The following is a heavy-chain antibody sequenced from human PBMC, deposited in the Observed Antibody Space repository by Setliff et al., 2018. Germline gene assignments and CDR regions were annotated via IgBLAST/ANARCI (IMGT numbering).Heavy chain of an antibody. CDR1: GDTFSSYA. CDR3: ARDPGYGCNWGCPDDAFDI. D-gene: IGHD7-27*01. V-gene: IGHV1-69*05. CDR2: IIPIFGTA. Sequence: SVKVSCKASGDTFSSYAISWVRQTPGQGLEWMGGIIPIFGTANYAQKFQGRVTITTDESTRTAYMELSSLRSEDTAVYYCARDPGYGCNWGCPDDAFDIWGQGTMVTVSS. J-gene: IGHJ3*02.